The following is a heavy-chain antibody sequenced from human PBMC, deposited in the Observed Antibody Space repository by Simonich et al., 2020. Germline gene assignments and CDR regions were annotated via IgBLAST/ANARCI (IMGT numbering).Heavy chain of an antibody. CDR2: LSAYNGNT. CDR1: GYTFTSYG. CDR3: ARASRGTWWYYYFDY. Sequence: QVQLVQSGAEVKKPGASVKVSCKASGYTFTSYGISWGRQAPGQGLEWMEWLSAYNGNTNYAQKLQGRVTMTTETSTSTAYMELRSLRSDDTAVYYCARASRGTWWYYYFDYWGQGTLVTVSS. J-gene: IGHJ4*02. V-gene: IGHV1-18*01. D-gene: IGHD2-15*01.